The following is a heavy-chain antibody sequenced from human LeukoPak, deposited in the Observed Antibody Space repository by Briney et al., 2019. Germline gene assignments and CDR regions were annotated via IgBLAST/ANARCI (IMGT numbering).Heavy chain of an antibody. D-gene: IGHD3-3*01. CDR3: AQIGGLWSGYTPMYYFDY. CDR1: GFTFSSYA. J-gene: IGHJ4*02. Sequence: GGSLRLSCAASGFTFSSYAMSWVLQAPGKGLEWVSAISGSGGSTYYADSVKGRFTISRDNSKNTLYLQMNSLRAEDTAVYYCAQIGGLWSGYTPMYYFDYWGQGTLVTVSS. CDR2: ISGSGGST. V-gene: IGHV3-23*01.